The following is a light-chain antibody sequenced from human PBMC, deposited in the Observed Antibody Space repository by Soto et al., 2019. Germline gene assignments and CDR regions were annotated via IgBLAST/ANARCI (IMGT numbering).Light chain of an antibody. V-gene: IGKV1-5*02. J-gene: IGKJ1*01. CDR3: QQYSVYWT. CDR2: DAS. CDR1: QSVSTR. Sequence: DIQITQSPSSRSASVGDRVTLICRASQSVSTRLAWHQQKPGKDPKVLIYDASSWAGGVPSRFTGSGSATEFTPTINSLQPDDFATDDCQQYSVYWTCGQGTKVENK.